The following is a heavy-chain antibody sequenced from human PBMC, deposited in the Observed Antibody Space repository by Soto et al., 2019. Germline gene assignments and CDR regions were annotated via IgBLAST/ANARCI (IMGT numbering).Heavy chain of an antibody. Sequence: SETLSLTCTVSGGSISSYYWSWIRQPPGKGLEWIGYIYYSGSTNYNPSLKSRVTISVDTSKNQFSLKLSSVTAADTAVYYCAREEEGGLDYWGQGTLVTSPQ. CDR3: AREEEGGLDY. CDR2: IYYSGST. CDR1: GGSISSYY. D-gene: IGHD1-26*01. J-gene: IGHJ4*02. V-gene: IGHV4-59*01.